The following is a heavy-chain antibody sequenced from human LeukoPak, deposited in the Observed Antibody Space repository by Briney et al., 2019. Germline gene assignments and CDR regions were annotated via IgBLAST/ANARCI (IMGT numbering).Heavy chain of an antibody. J-gene: IGHJ4*02. V-gene: IGHV4-39*01. CDR2: VHHGGST. CDR3: AGRGDGYSYDY. D-gene: IGHD5-18*01. CDR1: GGSIINSNNYF. Sequence: PSETLSLTCTVSGGSIINSNNYFWGWIRQPPGKGLEWIGSVHHGGSTSYKPSLKSRITVSVDTSKNQFSLKLSSLTAADMAVYYCAGRGDGYSYDYWGQGTPVTVSS.